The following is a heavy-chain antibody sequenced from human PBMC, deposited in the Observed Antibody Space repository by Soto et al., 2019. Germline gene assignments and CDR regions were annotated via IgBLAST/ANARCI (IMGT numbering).Heavy chain of an antibody. Sequence: SETLSLTCTVSGGSISSYYWSWIRQPPGKGLEWIGYIYYSGSTNYNPSLKSRVTISVDTSKNQFSLKLSSVTAADTAVYYCAGGWLYYFDYWGQGTLLTVFS. CDR2: IYYSGST. J-gene: IGHJ4*02. CDR1: GGSISSYY. D-gene: IGHD6-19*01. CDR3: AGGWLYYFDY. V-gene: IGHV4-59*01.